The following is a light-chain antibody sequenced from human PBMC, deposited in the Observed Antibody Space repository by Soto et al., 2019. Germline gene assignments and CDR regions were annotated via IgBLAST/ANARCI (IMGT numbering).Light chain of an antibody. Sequence: QSVLTQPPSASGTLGQRVTISCSGSSSNIGSNTVNWYQQLPGTAPKLLIYSNNQRPSRVPDRFSGSKSGTSASLAISGLQSEDEADYYCAAWDDSLNGFYVFGTGTKVTVL. CDR2: SNN. J-gene: IGLJ1*01. CDR1: SSNIGSNT. CDR3: AAWDDSLNGFYV. V-gene: IGLV1-44*01.